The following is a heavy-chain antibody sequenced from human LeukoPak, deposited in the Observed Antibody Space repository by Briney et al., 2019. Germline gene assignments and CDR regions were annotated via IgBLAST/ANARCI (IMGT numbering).Heavy chain of an antibody. D-gene: IGHD6-19*01. CDR2: ISSSSTNI. V-gene: IGHV3-21*01. CDR3: ARDDTAVAGTELDY. CDR1: GFTFSNYN. Sequence: TPGGSLRLSCAASGFTFSNYNMNWVRQAPGKGLEWVSYISSSSTNIYYTDSVKGRFTISRDNAKNSLYLQMNSLRAEDTAVYYCARDDTAVAGTELDYWGQGTLVTVSS. J-gene: IGHJ4*02.